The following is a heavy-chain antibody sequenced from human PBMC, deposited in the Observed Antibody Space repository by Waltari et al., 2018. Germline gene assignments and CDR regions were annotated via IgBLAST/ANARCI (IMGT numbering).Heavy chain of an antibody. CDR2: IYTSGST. Sequence: QVQLQESGPGLVKPSQTLSLTCRVPGVSITSGSHYWSWIRQPAGKGLEWIGHIYTSGSTKYNPSLKRRVTISVDTSKNQFSLRLSSVTAADTAVYYCVTVGSSIQAFDYFDNWGQGTLVTVSS. V-gene: IGHV4-61*02. J-gene: IGHJ4*02. CDR3: VTVGSSIQAFDYFDN. CDR1: GVSITSGSHY. D-gene: IGHD3-3*02.